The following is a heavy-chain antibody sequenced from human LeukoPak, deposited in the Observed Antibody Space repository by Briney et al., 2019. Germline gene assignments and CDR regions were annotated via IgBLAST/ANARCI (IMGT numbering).Heavy chain of an antibody. Sequence: PGRSLRLSCAASGFTFSSYAMHWVRQAPGKGLEWVAVISYDGRNKYYADSVKGRFTISRDNSKNTLYLQMNSLRAEDTAVYYCARDSSSSGWYGYYFDYWGQGTLVTVSS. J-gene: IGHJ4*02. CDR2: ISYDGRNK. CDR3: ARDSSSSGWYGYYFDY. D-gene: IGHD6-19*01. CDR1: GFTFSSYA. V-gene: IGHV3-30*04.